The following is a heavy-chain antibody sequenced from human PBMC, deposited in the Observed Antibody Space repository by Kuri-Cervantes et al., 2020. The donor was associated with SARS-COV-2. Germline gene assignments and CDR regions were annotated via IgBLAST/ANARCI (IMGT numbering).Heavy chain of an antibody. CDR1: GYTFTSYG. D-gene: IGHD1-1*01. CDR3: ASSTSRVAAFDI. CDR2: ISAYNGNT. Sequence: ASVKVSCKASGYTFTSYGFSWVRQAPGQGLECMGWISAYNGNTNYAQKFQGRVTITADESTSTAYMELSSLRSEDTAVYYCASSTSRVAAFDIWGQGTMVTVSS. J-gene: IGHJ3*02. V-gene: IGHV1-18*01.